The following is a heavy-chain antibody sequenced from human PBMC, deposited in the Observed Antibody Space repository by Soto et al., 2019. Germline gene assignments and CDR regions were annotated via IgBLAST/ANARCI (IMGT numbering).Heavy chain of an antibody. Sequence: WASLRLSSAAPGFTFSTYWMNWVGQAPGKGLEWVANIKQDGSEKYHVDSVKGRFAISRDNAKDSLFLQMNNLRAEDTAVYYCVRDWSTFWGMDVWGQGTTVTLS. CDR1: GFTFSTYW. V-gene: IGHV3-7*01. J-gene: IGHJ6*02. CDR2: IKQDGSEK. CDR3: VRDWSTFWGMDV.